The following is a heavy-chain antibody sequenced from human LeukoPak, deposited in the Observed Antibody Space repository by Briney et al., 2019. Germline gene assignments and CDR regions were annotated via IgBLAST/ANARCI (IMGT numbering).Heavy chain of an antibody. V-gene: IGHV3-23*01. Sequence: GGSLRLSCAASGFTFSSYAMSWVRQAPGKGLEWVSAISGSGGSTYYADSVKGRFTISRDNSKNTLYLQMNSLRAEDTAVYYCEKKGGGGWGDLFGGIDYWGKEPRVTVP. CDR3: EKKGGGGWGDLFGGIDY. J-gene: IGHJ4*02. D-gene: IGHD3-16*01. CDR2: ISGSGGST. CDR1: GFTFSSYA.